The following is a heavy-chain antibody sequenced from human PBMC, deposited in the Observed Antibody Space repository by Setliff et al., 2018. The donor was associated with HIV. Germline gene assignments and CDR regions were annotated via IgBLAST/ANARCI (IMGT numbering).Heavy chain of an antibody. CDR3: ASHRRVGTTVLFSY. Sequence: GASVMVSCKVSGCTLTDLSIHWVRQAPGKGLEWMGGFDPEHDKTIYAQKFQGRVTMTEDTSTDTAYMQLNSLRSEDTAVYFCASHRRVGTTVLFSYWGQGTLVTVSS. CDR1: GCTLTDLS. D-gene: IGHD1-1*01. J-gene: IGHJ4*02. CDR2: FDPEHDKT. V-gene: IGHV1-24*01.